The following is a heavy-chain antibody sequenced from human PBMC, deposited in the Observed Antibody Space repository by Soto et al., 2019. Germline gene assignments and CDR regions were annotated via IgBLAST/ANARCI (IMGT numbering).Heavy chain of an antibody. D-gene: IGHD6-6*01. J-gene: IGHJ6*02. V-gene: IGHV1-2*04. CDR2: INPNSGGT. CDR1: GYTFTGYY. Sequence: ASVKVSCKASGYTFTGYYMHWVRQAPGQGLEWMGWINPNSGGTNYAQKFQGWVTMTRDTSISTAYMELSRLRSDDTAVYYCARASLGSSSGLYYYYGMDVWGQGTTVTVSS. CDR3: ARASLGSSSGLYYYYGMDV.